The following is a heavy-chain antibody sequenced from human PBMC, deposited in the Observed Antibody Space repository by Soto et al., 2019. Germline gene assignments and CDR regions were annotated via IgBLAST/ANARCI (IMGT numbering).Heavy chain of an antibody. CDR3: AGLDYTPGMDV. J-gene: IGHJ6*02. Sequence: SETLSLTCTVSGGSISSYYWSWIRQPPGKGLEWIGYIYYSGSTNYNPSLKSRVTISVDTSKNQFSLKLSSVTAADTAVYYCAGLDYTPGMDVWGQGTTVTVSS. D-gene: IGHD4-4*01. CDR2: IYYSGST. V-gene: IGHV4-59*01. CDR1: GGSISSYY.